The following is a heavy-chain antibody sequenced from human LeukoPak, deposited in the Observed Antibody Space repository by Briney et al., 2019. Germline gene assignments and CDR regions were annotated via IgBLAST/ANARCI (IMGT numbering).Heavy chain of an antibody. V-gene: IGHV3-7*01. J-gene: IGHJ4*02. CDR3: ARDEVDY. Sequence: GSLRLSCAASGFTVSNNYMSWVRQSPGKGLEWVANIKQDGSEKYYVDSVKGRFTISRDNAKNSLYLQMNSLRAEDTAVYYCARDEVDYWGQGTLVTVSS. CDR1: GFTVSNNY. CDR2: IKQDGSEK.